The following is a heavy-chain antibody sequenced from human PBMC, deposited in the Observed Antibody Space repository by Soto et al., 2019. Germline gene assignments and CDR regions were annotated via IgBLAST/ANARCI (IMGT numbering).Heavy chain of an antibody. J-gene: IGHJ4*02. CDR2: ISYDGSNK. Sequence: PGGSLRLSCAASGFTFSSYGMHWVRQAPGKGLEWVAVISYDGSNKYYADSVKGRFTISRDNSKNTLYLQMNSLRAEDTAVYYCAKDRMATYFDYWGQGTLVTVSS. CDR3: AKDRMATYFDY. V-gene: IGHV3-30*18. CDR1: GFTFSSYG. D-gene: IGHD5-12*01.